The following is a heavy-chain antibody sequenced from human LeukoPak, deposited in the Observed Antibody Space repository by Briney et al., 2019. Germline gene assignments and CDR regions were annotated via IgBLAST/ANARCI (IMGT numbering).Heavy chain of an antibody. CDR1: GYSISCGYY. CDR3: ARVSSQGDSSGYYYYYFDY. CDR2: IYHSGST. Sequence: SETLSLTCTVSGYSISCGYYWGWIRRPPGKGLEWIGSIYHSGSTYYNPSLKSRVTISVDTSKNQFSLKLSSVTAADTAVYYCARVSSQGDSSGYYYYYFDYWGQGTLVTVSS. V-gene: IGHV4-38-2*02. D-gene: IGHD3-22*01. J-gene: IGHJ4*02.